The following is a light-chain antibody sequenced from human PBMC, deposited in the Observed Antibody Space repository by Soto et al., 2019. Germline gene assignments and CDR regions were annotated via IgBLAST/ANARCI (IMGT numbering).Light chain of an antibody. V-gene: IGKV3-11*01. CDR1: QRFRAN. Sequence: EIVLTQSPATRSLPPGERAPLSCRASQRFRANLAWYQQKPGQAPRLLFYDASNRATGIPARFSGSGSGTDFTLTISSLEPEDCAVYYCQQRSNWLLTFGGGTKVEIK. CDR3: QQRSNWLLT. J-gene: IGKJ4*01. CDR2: DAS.